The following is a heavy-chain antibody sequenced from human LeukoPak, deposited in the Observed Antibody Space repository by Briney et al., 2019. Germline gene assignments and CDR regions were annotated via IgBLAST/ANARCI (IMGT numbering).Heavy chain of an antibody. J-gene: IGHJ4*02. Sequence: PSETLSLTCAVYGGSFSGYYWSWIRQPPGEGLEWIGEINHSGSTNYNPSLKSRVTISVDTSKNQFSLKLSSVTAADTAVYYCARGGRFHVIGMIVVVTPPFDYWGQGTLVTVSS. CDR1: GGSFSGYY. CDR3: ARGGRFHVIGMIVVVTPPFDY. D-gene: IGHD3-22*01. V-gene: IGHV4-34*01. CDR2: INHSGST.